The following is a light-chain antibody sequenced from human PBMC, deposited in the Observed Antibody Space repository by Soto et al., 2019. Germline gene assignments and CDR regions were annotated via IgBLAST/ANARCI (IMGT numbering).Light chain of an antibody. J-gene: IGKJ5*01. CDR3: HQYDNWPKT. CDR2: AAS. V-gene: IGKV3-15*01. Sequence: EIVLTHSPGTLSLSPWKIATLSCRASQSVSSNLAWYQQKPGQAPRLLIYAASTRATGIPARFSGSGSGTEFTLTISSLQSEDFAVYYCHQYDNWPKTFGQGTRLEIK. CDR1: QSVSSN.